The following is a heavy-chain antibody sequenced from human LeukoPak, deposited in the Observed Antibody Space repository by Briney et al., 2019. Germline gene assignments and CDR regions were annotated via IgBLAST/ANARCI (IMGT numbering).Heavy chain of an antibody. D-gene: IGHD4-23*01. V-gene: IGHV3-7*01. CDR3: ARDTRDYGGNRRFDY. CDR1: GFTFSSYW. J-gene: IGHJ4*02. CDR2: IKQDGSEK. Sequence: GGSLRLSCAASGFTFSSYWMSWVRQAPGKGLEWVANIKQDGSEKYYVESVKGRFTNSRDNAKNSLYLQMNSLRAEDTAVYYCARDTRDYGGNRRFDYWGQGPLVTVSS.